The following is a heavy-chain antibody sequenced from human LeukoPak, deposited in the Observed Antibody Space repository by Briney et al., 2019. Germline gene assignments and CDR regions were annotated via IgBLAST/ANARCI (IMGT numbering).Heavy chain of an antibody. Sequence: SETLSLTCTVSGGSISSYYWSWIRQPPGKGLEWIGYIYYSGSTNYNPSLKSRVTISIDTSKNQFSLNLSSVTAADTAVYYCARRAVGTFDYWGQGTLVTVSS. CDR1: GGSISSYY. CDR3: ARRAVGTFDY. D-gene: IGHD6-13*01. J-gene: IGHJ4*02. V-gene: IGHV4-59*08. CDR2: IYYSGST.